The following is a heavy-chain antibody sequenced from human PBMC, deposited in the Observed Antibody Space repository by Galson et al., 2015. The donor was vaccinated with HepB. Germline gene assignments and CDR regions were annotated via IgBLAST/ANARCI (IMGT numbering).Heavy chain of an antibody. V-gene: IGHV3-33*01. CDR2: IWYDGSQK. CDR1: GFPFSDYG. J-gene: IGHJ6*02. CDR3: VRDSGLYGFDV. Sequence: SLRLSCATSGFPFSDYGMHWVRQAPGKGLEWLAVIWYDGSQKFHEDSVEGRFTISRDNSKNMLFLQMDSLRVDDTAVYFCVRDSGLYGFDVWGQGTRVTVSS. D-gene: IGHD6-19*01.